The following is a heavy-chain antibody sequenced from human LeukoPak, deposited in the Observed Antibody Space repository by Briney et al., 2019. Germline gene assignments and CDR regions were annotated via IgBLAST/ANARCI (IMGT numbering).Heavy chain of an antibody. CDR3: AREKYSSGWYYFDY. D-gene: IGHD6-19*01. J-gene: IGHJ4*02. CDR1: GYTFTSYD. Sequence: ASVKVSCKASGYTFTSYDINWVRQATGQGLEWMGRINPNSGGTNYAQKFQGRVTMTRDTSISTAYMELSRLRSDDTAVYYCAREKYSSGWYYFDYWGQGTLVTVSS. V-gene: IGHV1-2*06. CDR2: INPNSGGT.